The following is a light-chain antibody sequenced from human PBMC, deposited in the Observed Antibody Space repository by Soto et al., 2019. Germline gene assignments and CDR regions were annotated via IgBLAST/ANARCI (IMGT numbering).Light chain of an antibody. J-gene: IGKJ5*01. CDR1: QSVSSY. V-gene: IGKV3-11*01. CDR2: GSS. CDR3: QQRSNWPIT. Sequence: EIVLTQSPATLSLSPGERVTLSCRASQSVSSYLAWYQQKPGQAPRLLIYGSSNRATGIPDRFSGSGSGTDFTLTISSLEPEDFAVYYCQQRSNWPITFGQGTRLEI.